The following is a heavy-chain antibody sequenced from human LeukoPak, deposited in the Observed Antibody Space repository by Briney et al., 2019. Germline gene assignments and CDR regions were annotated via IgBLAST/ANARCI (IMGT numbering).Heavy chain of an antibody. Sequence: ASVKVSCKASGYTFTSYDINWVRQATGQGLEWMGWMNPNSGNTGYAQKFQGRVTITRNTSISTACMELSSLRSEDTAVYYCARGYCSGGSCYAWGGDWFDPWGQGTLVTVSS. CDR2: MNPNSGNT. CDR1: GYTFTSYD. D-gene: IGHD2-15*01. V-gene: IGHV1-8*03. CDR3: ARGYCSGGSCYAWGGDWFDP. J-gene: IGHJ5*02.